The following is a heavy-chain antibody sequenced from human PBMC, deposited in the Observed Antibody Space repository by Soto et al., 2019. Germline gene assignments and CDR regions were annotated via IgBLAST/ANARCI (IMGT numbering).Heavy chain of an antibody. V-gene: IGHV1-69*12. Sequence: QVQLVQSGAEVKKPGSSVKVSCKASGGTFSSYAISWVRQAPGQGLEWMGGIIPIVGTANYAQKFQGRVTITADESTNTAYMELSSLSSEDTAVYYCATTRKWELLPNFDYWGQGTLVTVSS. CDR2: IIPIVGTA. J-gene: IGHJ4*02. D-gene: IGHD1-26*01. CDR1: GGTFSSYA. CDR3: ATTRKWELLPNFDY.